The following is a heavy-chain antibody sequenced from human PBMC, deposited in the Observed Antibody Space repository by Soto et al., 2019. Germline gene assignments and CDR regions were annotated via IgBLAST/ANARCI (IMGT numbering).Heavy chain of an antibody. D-gene: IGHD2-2*01. J-gene: IGHJ2*01. CDR1: GFTFINYA. V-gene: IGHV3-23*01. Sequence: EVQLLESGGGLVQPGGSLRLSCAGSGFTFINYAMNWVRQAPGKGLEWVSSISGGGDATFFADSVRGRFTLSRDNSKNTGTVQMNSLGVDDTAVYYCARKILGSTSRPNYWYFDLWGRGTLVTVSS. CDR2: ISGGGDAT. CDR3: ARKILGSTSRPNYWYFDL.